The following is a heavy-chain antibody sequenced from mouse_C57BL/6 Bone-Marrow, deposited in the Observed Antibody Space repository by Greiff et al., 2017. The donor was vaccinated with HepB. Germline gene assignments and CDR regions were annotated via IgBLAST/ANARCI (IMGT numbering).Heavy chain of an antibody. V-gene: IGHV5-4*01. J-gene: IGHJ1*03. CDR3: ARDPGYDGSSWSYWYFDV. D-gene: IGHD1-1*01. CDR2: ISDGGSYT. Sequence: EVMLVESGGGLVKPGGSLKLSCAASGFTFSSYAMSWVRQTPEKRLEWVATISDGGSYTYYPDNVKGRFTISRDNAKNNLYLQMSQLKSEDTAMYYCARDPGYDGSSWSYWYFDVWGTGTTVTVSS. CDR1: GFTFSSYA.